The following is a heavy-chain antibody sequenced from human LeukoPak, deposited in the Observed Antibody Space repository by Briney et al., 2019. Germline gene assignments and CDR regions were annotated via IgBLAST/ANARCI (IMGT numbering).Heavy chain of an antibody. CDR3: ARGGGWYPSYYFDY. J-gene: IGHJ4*02. D-gene: IGHD6-19*01. V-gene: IGHV4-59*12. CDR2: IYYSGST. CDR1: GDSFRSYY. Sequence: SETLSLTCSVSGDSFRSYYWSWIRQPPGKGLEWIGYIYYSGSTYYNPSLKSRVTISVDTSKNQFSLKVSSVTAADTAVYYCARGGGWYPSYYFDYWGQGTLVTVSA.